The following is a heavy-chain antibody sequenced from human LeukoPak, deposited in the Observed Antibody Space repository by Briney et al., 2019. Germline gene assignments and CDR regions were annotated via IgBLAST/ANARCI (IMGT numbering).Heavy chain of an antibody. V-gene: IGHV4-59*12. CDR2: IYYSGST. CDR3: ARDQGKALPAAFDI. CDR1: GGSISSYY. D-gene: IGHD2-15*01. J-gene: IGHJ3*02. Sequence: SETLSLTCTVSGGSISSYYWSWIRQPPGKGLEWIGYIYYSGSTYYNPSLKSRVTISVDTSKNQFSLKLSSVTAADTAVYYCARDQGKALPAAFDIWGQGTMVTVSS.